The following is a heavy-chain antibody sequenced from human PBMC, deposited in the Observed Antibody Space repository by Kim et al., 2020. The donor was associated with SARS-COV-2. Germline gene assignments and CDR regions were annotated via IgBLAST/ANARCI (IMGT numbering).Heavy chain of an antibody. CDR1: GFTFGRLTFGSFW. CDR3: ARTVAGRIDAFDI. CDR2: IKQDGSRA. V-gene: IGHV3-7*03. Sequence: GGSLRLSCAASGFTFGRLTFGSFWMSWVRQAPGKGLEWVANIKQDGSRAYYVDSMKGRFTISRDNAQNSLYLHVTSLRVEDTAVYYCARTVAGRIDAFDIWGQGTMVTVSS. J-gene: IGHJ3*02. D-gene: IGHD6-19*01.